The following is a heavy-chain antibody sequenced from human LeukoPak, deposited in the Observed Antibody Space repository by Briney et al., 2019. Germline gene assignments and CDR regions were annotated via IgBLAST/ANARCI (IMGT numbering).Heavy chain of an antibody. V-gene: IGHV4-59*08. CDR1: AGSIASYY. J-gene: IGHJ4*02. CDR3: ARGRTWFDY. CDR2: IYYSGST. D-gene: IGHD1-1*01. Sequence: SETLSLTRIVSAGSIASYYWSWIRQPPGKGLEWIGYIYYSGSTNYNPSLKSRLTISVDTSKNQFSLKLSSVTAADTAVYYCARGRTWFDYWGQGTLVTVSS.